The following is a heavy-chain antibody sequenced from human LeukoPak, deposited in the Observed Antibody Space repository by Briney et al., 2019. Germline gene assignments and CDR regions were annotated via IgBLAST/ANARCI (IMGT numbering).Heavy chain of an antibody. CDR2: IDSDGRST. D-gene: IGHD5-24*01. Sequence: GGSLRLSCAASGFTFNTYYMHWVRQAPGKGLVWVSRIDSDGRSTSYADSVKGRFSVSRDNAKNTLYLQINSLRAEDTAVYYCARDRDGYNYWGQGTLVTVSS. V-gene: IGHV3-74*01. CDR1: GFTFNTYY. J-gene: IGHJ4*02. CDR3: ARDRDGYNY.